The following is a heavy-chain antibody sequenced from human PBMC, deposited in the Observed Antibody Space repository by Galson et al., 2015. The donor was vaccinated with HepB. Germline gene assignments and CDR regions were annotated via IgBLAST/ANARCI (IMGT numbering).Heavy chain of an antibody. Sequence: SETLSLTCTVSGDSISNRRYYWGWVRQPPGERLEWIGSIHYTGNTYYNPSLQSRVTISVDTSKNLFSLYLTSVTAADTAVYYCARSGPFCGGDCYSDYWGQGILVTVSS. CDR1: GDSISNRRYY. CDR2: IHYTGNT. V-gene: IGHV4-39*07. J-gene: IGHJ4*02. CDR3: ARSGPFCGGDCYSDY. D-gene: IGHD2-21*02.